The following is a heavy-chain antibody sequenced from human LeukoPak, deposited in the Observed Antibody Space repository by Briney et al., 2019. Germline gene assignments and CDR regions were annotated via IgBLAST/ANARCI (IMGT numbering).Heavy chain of an antibody. D-gene: IGHD2-21*02. J-gene: IGHJ4*02. CDR1: GFTFSSYG. Sequence: GGSLRLSCAASGFTFSSYGMHWVRQAPGKGLEWVAVIWYDGSNKYYAESVKGRFTISRDNSKNTMYLQMESLRAEDTAAYYCARDRLGVTHFDYWGQGTLVTVSS. V-gene: IGHV3-33*01. CDR2: IWYDGSNK. CDR3: ARDRLGVTHFDY.